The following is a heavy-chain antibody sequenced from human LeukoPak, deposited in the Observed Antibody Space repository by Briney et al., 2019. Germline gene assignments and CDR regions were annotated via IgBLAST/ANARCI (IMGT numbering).Heavy chain of an antibody. Sequence: GGSLRLSCAASGFRFSSYGMHWVRQAPGKGLEWVSAISGSGGSTYYADSVKGRFTISRDNAKNTLYLQMNSLRAEDTAVYYCARGGGGFDIWGQGTMVTVSS. CDR1: GFRFSSYG. D-gene: IGHD2-15*01. J-gene: IGHJ3*02. CDR3: ARGGGGFDI. CDR2: ISGSGGST. V-gene: IGHV3-23*01.